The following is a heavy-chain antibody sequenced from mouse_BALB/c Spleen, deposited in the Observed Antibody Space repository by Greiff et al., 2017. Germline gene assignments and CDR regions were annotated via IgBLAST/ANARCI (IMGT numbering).Heavy chain of an antibody. Sequence: QVQLKESGPGLVAPSQSLSITCTVSGFSLTSYGVHWVRQPPGKGLEWLGVIWAGGSTNYNSALMSRLSISKDNSKSQVFLKMNSLQTDDTAMYYCARDVRLRRFAYWGQGTLVTVSA. CDR3: ARDVRLRRFAY. CDR1: GFSLTSYG. CDR2: IWAGGST. J-gene: IGHJ3*01. V-gene: IGHV2-9*02. D-gene: IGHD1-2*01.